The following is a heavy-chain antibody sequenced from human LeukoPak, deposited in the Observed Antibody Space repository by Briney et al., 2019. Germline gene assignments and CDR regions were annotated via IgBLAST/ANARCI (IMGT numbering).Heavy chain of an antibody. CDR1: GGSISSSNW. CDR3: ARHSRSTGIAVDY. D-gene: IGHD6-13*01. J-gene: IGHJ4*02. CDR2: IYHSGST. Sequence: SGTLSLTCAVSGGSISSSNWWSWVRQPPGKGLEWIGEIYHSGSTNYNPSLKSRVTISVDTSKNQFSLKLSSVTAADTAVYYCARHSRSTGIAVDYWGQGTLVTVSS. V-gene: IGHV4-4*02.